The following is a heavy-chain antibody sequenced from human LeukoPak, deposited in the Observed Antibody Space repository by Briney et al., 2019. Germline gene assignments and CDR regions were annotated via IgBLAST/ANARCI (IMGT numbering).Heavy chain of an antibody. CDR2: IKSKTDGGTT. J-gene: IGHJ4*02. V-gene: IGHV3-15*07. CDR1: GFTFSNAW. CDR3: TTGSLLLWFGEFEFDY. Sequence: GGSLRLSCAASGFTFSNAWMNWVRQAPRKGLEWVGRIKSKTDGGTTDYAAPVKGRFTISRDDSKNTLYLQTNSLKTEDTAVYYCTTGSLLLWFGEFEFDYWGQGTLVTVSS. D-gene: IGHD3-10*01.